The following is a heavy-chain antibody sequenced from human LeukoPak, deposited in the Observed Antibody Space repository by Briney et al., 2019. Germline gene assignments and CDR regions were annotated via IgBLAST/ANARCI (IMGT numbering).Heavy chain of an antibody. CDR3: ARGADYGDYYIDY. CDR1: GGSISNYY. CDR2: IYYSGST. D-gene: IGHD4-17*01. J-gene: IGHJ4*02. Sequence: SETLSLTCTVSGGSISNYYWSWIRQPPGKGLEWIGYIYYSGSTNYNPSLKSRVTISVDMSKNQFSLKLSSVTAADTAVYYCARGADYGDYYIDYWGQGTLVTVSS. V-gene: IGHV4-59*01.